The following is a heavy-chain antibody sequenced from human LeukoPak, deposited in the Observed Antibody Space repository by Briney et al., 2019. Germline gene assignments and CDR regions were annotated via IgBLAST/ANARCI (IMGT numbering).Heavy chain of an antibody. Sequence: GGSLRLSCAASGFTFSSYGMHWVRQAPGKGLEWVANIKQDGSEKYYVDSVKGRFTISRDNAKNSLYLQMNSLRAEDTAVYYCAREQDLAPDYWGQGTLVTVSS. J-gene: IGHJ4*02. D-gene: IGHD3-16*01. CDR1: GFTFSSYG. CDR2: IKQDGSEK. V-gene: IGHV3-7*01. CDR3: AREQDLAPDY.